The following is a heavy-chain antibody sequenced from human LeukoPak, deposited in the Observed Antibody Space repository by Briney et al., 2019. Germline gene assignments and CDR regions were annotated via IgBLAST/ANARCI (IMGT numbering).Heavy chain of an antibody. D-gene: IGHD6-13*01. Sequence: ASVKVSCKASGDTFSNYDVTWVRQAPGQGLEWMGRIIPVFDTAKYAQNFQGRVTMTTDESSSTAYMELYSLRSEDMAVYYCALSAEKQLVYFDFWGQGTLVTVSS. J-gene: IGHJ4*02. V-gene: IGHV1-69*05. CDR2: IIPVFDTA. CDR1: GDTFSNYD. CDR3: ALSAEKQLVYFDF.